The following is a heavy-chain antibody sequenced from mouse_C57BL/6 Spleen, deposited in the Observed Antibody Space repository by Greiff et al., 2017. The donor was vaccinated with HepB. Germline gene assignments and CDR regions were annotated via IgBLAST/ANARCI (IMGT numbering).Heavy chain of an antibody. Sequence: ESGPGLVKPSQSLSLTCSVTGYSITSGYYWNWIRQFPGNKLEWMGYISYDGSNNYNPSLKNRISITRDTSKNQFFLKLNSVTTEDTATYYCAREPLYGSSYEGYFDYWGQGTTLTVSS. CDR3: AREPLYGSSYEGYFDY. CDR1: GYSITSGYY. D-gene: IGHD1-1*01. CDR2: ISYDGSN. J-gene: IGHJ2*01. V-gene: IGHV3-6*01.